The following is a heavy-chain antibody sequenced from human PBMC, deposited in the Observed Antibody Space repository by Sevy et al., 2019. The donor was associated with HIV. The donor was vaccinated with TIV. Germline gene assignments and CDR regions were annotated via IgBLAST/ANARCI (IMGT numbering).Heavy chain of an antibody. J-gene: IGHJ3*01. V-gene: IGHV3-7*04. CDR3: VRGDYYDRSGFYIDAFDV. Sequence: GESLKISCAASGFTFSRYWMSWVRQAPGKGLEWVGNVKEDGSEKYYGDSVKGRFTISRDNAKNSLFLQMKSLRAEDTAVYYCVRGDYYDRSGFYIDAFDVWGQGTMVTVSS. CDR2: VKEDGSEK. D-gene: IGHD3-22*01. CDR1: GFTFSRYW.